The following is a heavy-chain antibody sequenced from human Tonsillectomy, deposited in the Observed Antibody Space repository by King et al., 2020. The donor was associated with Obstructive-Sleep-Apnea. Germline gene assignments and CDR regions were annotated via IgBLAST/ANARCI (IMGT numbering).Heavy chain of an antibody. Sequence: QLVQSGAEVKKPGASVKVSCKASGYTFTGYHMHWVRQAPGQGLEWMGWINPNSGGTNYAQKFQGRVTMTRGTSISTAYMELSRLRSDDTAVYYCATVAVSTATYYLDYWGQGTLVTVSP. V-gene: IGHV1-2*02. D-gene: IGHD4-17*01. CDR3: ATVAVSTATYYLDY. CDR2: INPNSGGT. CDR1: GYTFTGYH. J-gene: IGHJ4*02.